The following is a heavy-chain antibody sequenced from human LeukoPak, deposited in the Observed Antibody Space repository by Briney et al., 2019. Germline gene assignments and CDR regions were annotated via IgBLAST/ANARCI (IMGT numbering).Heavy chain of an antibody. J-gene: IGHJ4*02. V-gene: IGHV3-30*04. CDR2: IPYDGSNK. CDR1: GFTFSTYA. CDR3: ARAENYDFWSGYYFHLDY. D-gene: IGHD3-3*01. Sequence: GRSLRLSCAASGFTFSTYAMHWVRQAPGKGLEWVAVIPYDGSNKYYADSVKGRFTISRDNSKNTLYLQMNSLRAEDTAVYYCARAENYDFWSGYYFHLDYWGQGTLVTVSS.